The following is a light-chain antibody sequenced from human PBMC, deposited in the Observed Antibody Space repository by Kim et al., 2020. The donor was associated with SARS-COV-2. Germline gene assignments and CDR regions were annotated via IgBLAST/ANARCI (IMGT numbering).Light chain of an antibody. CDR2: DAS. V-gene: IGKV3-11*01. CDR1: QSVSSY. J-gene: IGKJ4*01. Sequence: EIVLTQSPATLSLSPGERATLSCRASQSVSSYLAWYQQKPGQAPRLLIYDASNRATGIPARFSGSGSGTDFTLTISSLEPEDFAVYYCQYRRNRRPSFGGVTQV. CDR3: QYRRNRRPS.